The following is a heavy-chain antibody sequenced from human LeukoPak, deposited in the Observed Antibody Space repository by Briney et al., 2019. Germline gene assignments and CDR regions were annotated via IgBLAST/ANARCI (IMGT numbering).Heavy chain of an antibody. D-gene: IGHD6-19*01. J-gene: IGHJ4*02. CDR2: ISSSSSYT. CDR3: ARASSSGWYEGVDY. CDR1: GFTFSDYY. V-gene: IGHV3-11*06. Sequence: KPGVSLRLSCAASGFTFSDYYMSWIRQAPGKGLEWVSYISSSSSYTNYADSVKGRFTISRDNAKNSLYLQMNSLRAEDTAVYYCARASSSGWYEGVDYWGQGTLVTVSS.